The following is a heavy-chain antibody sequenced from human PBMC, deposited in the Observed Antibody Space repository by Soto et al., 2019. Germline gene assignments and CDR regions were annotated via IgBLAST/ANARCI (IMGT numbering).Heavy chain of an antibody. CDR1: GGSVTSGVYS. CDR3: AGESQVVIDY. J-gene: IGHJ4*02. Sequence: SATMSLTCTVSGGSVTSGVYSWSWIRPPPGGGLEWMGYVHYDGGSFHNPSLKGRATLSLDRSKNQFSLNLTSVTAADSAVYYCAGESQVVIDYWVQGALVT. CDR2: VHYDGGS. V-gene: IGHV4-30-2*01.